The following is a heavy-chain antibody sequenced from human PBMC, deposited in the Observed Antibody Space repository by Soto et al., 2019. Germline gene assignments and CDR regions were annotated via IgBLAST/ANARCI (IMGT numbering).Heavy chain of an antibody. V-gene: IGHV3-48*02. CDR2: ISSSSSTI. CDR3: ARESGEYCTNGVCYDYHYYGMDV. D-gene: IGHD2-8*01. CDR1: GFTFSSYS. Sequence: GGSLRLSCAASGFTFSSYSMNWVRQAPGKWLEWVSYISSSSSTIYYADSVKGRFTISRDNAKNSLYLQMNSLRDEDTAVYYCARESGEYCTNGVCYDYHYYGMDVWGQGXTVTVYS. J-gene: IGHJ6*02.